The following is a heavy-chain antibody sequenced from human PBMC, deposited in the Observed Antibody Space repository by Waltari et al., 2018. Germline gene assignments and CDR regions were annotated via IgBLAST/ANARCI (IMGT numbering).Heavy chain of an antibody. Sequence: EVQLLESGGGLVQPGGSLRLSCAASGFTFRSYDMSWVRQAPGKGLEWVSNIRASADNTYYADSVKGRFTTSRDNSKNTLYLQMNSLRAEDTAVYFCAIQSLSSGNYEWGQGTLVTVSS. CDR1: GFTFRSYD. V-gene: IGHV3-23*01. CDR2: IRASADNT. D-gene: IGHD1-26*01. CDR3: AIQSLSSGNYE. J-gene: IGHJ4*02.